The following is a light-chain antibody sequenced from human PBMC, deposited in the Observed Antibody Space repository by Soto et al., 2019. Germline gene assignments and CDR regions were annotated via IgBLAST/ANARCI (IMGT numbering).Light chain of an antibody. CDR3: QQYRDWPPLT. V-gene: IGKV3-15*01. CDR2: SAS. Sequence: EIVMTQSPATLSVSPGERATLSCRASQSISNYLAWYQQKPGQAPWLLIYSASIRAAGVPARFSGSGSGTDFTLTIAGLRSEDFAVYYCQQYRDWPPLTFGQGTKVEI. J-gene: IGKJ1*01. CDR1: QSISNY.